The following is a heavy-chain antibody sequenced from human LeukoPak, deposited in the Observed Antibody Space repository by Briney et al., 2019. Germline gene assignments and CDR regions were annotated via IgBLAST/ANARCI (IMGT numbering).Heavy chain of an antibody. CDR1: GGTFSSYA. Sequence: EASVKVSCKASGGTFSSYAISWVRQAPGQGLEWMGGIIPIFGTANYAQKFQGRVTITADKSTSTAYMELSSLRSEDTAVYYCARGRRYGGSYYPVLADYWGQGTLVTVSS. CDR2: IIPIFGTA. CDR3: ARGRRYGGSYYPVLADY. J-gene: IGHJ4*02. D-gene: IGHD1-26*01. V-gene: IGHV1-69*06.